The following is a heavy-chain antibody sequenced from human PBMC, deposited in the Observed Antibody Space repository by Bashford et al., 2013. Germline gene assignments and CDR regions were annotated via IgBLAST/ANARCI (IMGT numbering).Heavy chain of an antibody. Sequence: WIRQPPGKGLEWIGSIYYTGSTYYNPSLKSRVTISVDTSKNQFSLKLSSVTATDTAVYYCARQDCGGDCYGSLGGAFDIWGQGTMVTVSS. CDR3: ARQDCGGDCYGSLGGAFDI. CDR2: IYYTGST. V-gene: IGHV4-39*01. D-gene: IGHD2-21*01. J-gene: IGHJ3*02.